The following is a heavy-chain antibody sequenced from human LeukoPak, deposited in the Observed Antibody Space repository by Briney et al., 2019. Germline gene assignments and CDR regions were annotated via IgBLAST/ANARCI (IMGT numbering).Heavy chain of an antibody. V-gene: IGHV4-34*01. CDR2: INHSGST. D-gene: IGHD4-23*01. J-gene: IGHJ4*02. CDR3: ARALGGNGYYFDY. Sequence: PSETLSLTCAVYGGSFSGYYWSWIRQPPGKGLEWIGEINHSGSTNYNPSLKSRVTISVDTSKNQFSLKLSSVTAADTAVYYCARALGGNGYYFDYWGQGTLVTVSS. CDR1: GGSFSGYY.